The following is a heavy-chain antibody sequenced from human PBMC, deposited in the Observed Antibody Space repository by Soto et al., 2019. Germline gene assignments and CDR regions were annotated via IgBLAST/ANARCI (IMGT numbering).Heavy chain of an antibody. J-gene: IGHJ1*01. V-gene: IGHV3-23*01. CDR2: SSATGAGT. CDR3: AKARRAGGNYCFYSDF. CDR1: GFTFSSYG. D-gene: IGHD1-7*01. Sequence: GGSLRLSCAASGFTFSSYGMTWVRQAPGKGLEWVSFSSATGAGTYYAYSVKGRFTISRDNSKNTLYLQMTRLRADDTSVYYCAKARRAGGNYCFYSDFWGQGALVTSPQ.